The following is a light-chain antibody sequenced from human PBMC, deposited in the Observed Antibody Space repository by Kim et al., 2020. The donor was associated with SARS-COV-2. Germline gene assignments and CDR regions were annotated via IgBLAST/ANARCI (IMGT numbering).Light chain of an antibody. V-gene: IGLV1-40*01. CDR1: SSNIGAGYD. CDR2: VNN. J-gene: IGLJ2*01. CDR3: QSYDTSLSLKI. Sequence: QSVLTQPPAVSGAPGQRVTISCTGTSSNIGAGYDVHWYQHLPGKPPQLLIFVNNDRPSGVTDRISASKSGTSASLAITGLQLEDEGDYFCQSYDTSLSLKIFGGGTQLTVL.